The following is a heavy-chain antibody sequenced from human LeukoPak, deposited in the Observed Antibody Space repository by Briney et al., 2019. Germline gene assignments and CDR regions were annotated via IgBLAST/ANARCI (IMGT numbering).Heavy chain of an antibody. Sequence: GGSLRLSCAASGFTFSSYGMSWVRQAPGKGLEWVSAISGGGGSTYYADSVKGRFTISRDNSKSTLYLEVISLTAEDTAVYYCAKDDAWLRFGEWSQGTLVTVSS. J-gene: IGHJ4*02. CDR3: AKDDAWLRFGE. CDR1: GFTFSSYG. V-gene: IGHV3-23*01. CDR2: ISGGGGST. D-gene: IGHD3-10*01.